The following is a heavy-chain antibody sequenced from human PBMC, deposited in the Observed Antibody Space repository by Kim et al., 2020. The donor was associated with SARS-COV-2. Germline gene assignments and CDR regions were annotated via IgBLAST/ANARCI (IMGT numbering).Heavy chain of an antibody. CDR1: GYSFTSYW. J-gene: IGHJ6*02. Sequence: GESLKISCKGSGYSFTSYWISWVRQMPGKGLEWMGRIDPSDSYTNYSPSFQGHVTISADKSISTAYLQWSSLKASDTAMYYCARRNPPLYSYGYVFGRRSDYYGMDVWGQGTTVTVSS. D-gene: IGHD5-18*01. V-gene: IGHV5-10-1*01. CDR3: ARRNPPLYSYGYVFGRRSDYYGMDV. CDR2: IDPSDSYT.